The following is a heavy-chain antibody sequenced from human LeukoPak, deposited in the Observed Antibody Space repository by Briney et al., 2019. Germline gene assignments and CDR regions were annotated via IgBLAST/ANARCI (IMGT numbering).Heavy chain of an antibody. CDR3: ERDLNAQSRAFDI. D-gene: IGHD1-1*01. CDR2: IYSGGDT. V-gene: IGHV3-53*01. Sequence: AGGSLRLSCAASGLTVGSNYMSWVRQAPGKGLEWVSVIYSGGDTYYTDSVKGRFTISRDNSQNTVYLQMNSLRAEDTAVYYCERDLNAQSRAFDIWGRGTMVTVSS. CDR1: GLTVGSNY. J-gene: IGHJ3*02.